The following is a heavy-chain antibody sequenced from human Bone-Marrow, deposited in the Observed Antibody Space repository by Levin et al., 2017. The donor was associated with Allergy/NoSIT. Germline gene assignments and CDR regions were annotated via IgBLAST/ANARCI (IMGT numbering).Heavy chain of an antibody. CDR1: GFTFSISW. V-gene: IGHV3-7*01. D-gene: IGHD2-2*01. CDR3: ARLSRSAFDI. CDR2: IKEDGSEK. J-gene: IGHJ3*02. Sequence: PGGSLRLSCAASGFTFSISWMSWVRQAPGKGLEWVANIKEDGSEKYYVDSVKGRFTISRDNAKNSLYLQMNSLRAEDTAVYYCARLSRSAFDIWAQGTMVTVSS.